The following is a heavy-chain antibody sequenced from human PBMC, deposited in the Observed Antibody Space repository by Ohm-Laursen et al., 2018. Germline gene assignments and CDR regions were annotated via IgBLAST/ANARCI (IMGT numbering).Heavy chain of an antibody. CDR3: ARGSGFFKLDV. CDR1: GGSMNNYF. D-gene: IGHD6-19*01. Sequence: GTLSLTCTVSGGSMNNYFWTWIRQPAGKGLGWIGEINHSGSTNYNPSLKRRVTLSADSSNSQFSLRLTSVTAADTATYYCARGSGFFKLDVWGQGTTVTVSS. V-gene: IGHV4-34*01. J-gene: IGHJ6*02. CDR2: INHSGST.